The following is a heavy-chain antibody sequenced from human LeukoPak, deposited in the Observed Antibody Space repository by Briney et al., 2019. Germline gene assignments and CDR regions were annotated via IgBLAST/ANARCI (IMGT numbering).Heavy chain of an antibody. CDR2: IYYSGST. J-gene: IGHJ4*02. Sequence: PETLSHTCTVSGGSISSYYWSWIRQPPGKGLEWIGYIYYSGSTNYNPSLKSRVTISLDTSKNQFSLKLSSVTAADTAVYYCARSGSYAAAGDYWGQGTLVTVSS. CDR1: GGSISSYY. CDR3: ARSGSYAAAGDY. D-gene: IGHD2-15*01. V-gene: IGHV4-59*08.